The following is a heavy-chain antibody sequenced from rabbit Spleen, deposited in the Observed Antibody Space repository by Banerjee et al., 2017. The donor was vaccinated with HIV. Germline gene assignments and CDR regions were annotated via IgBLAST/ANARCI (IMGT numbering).Heavy chain of an antibody. CDR2: TYTASGST. V-gene: IGHV1S45*01. CDR3: ARDTGSSFSSYGMDL. Sequence: QEQLVESGGGLVQPEGSLTLTCTASGFSFSSSYYMCWVRQAPGKGLEWIGCTYTASGSTYFASWAKGRFTISKTSSTTVTLQMTSLTAADTATYFCARDTGSSFSSYGMDLWGPGTLVTVS. CDR1: GFSFSSSYY. J-gene: IGHJ6*01. D-gene: IGHD8-1*01.